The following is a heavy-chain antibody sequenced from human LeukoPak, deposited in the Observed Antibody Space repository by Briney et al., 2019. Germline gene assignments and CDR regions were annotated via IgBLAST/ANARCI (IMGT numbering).Heavy chain of an antibody. V-gene: IGHV4-30-2*01. J-gene: IGHJ4*02. Sequence: SQTLSLTCAVSGGSISSGGYSWSWIRQLPGKGLEWIGYIYHSGSTYYNPSLKSRVTISVDRSKNQFSLKLSSVTAADTAVYYCARAWGYYRSYYFDYWGQETLVTVSS. CDR2: IYHSGST. CDR1: GGSISSGGYS. D-gene: IGHD3-22*01. CDR3: ARAWGYYRSYYFDY.